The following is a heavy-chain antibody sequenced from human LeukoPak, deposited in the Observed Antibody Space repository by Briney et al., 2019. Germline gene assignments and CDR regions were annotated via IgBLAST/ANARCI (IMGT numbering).Heavy chain of an antibody. CDR3: ARVSYPPTLDY. D-gene: IGHD1-26*01. J-gene: IGHJ4*02. Sequence: ASVKVSCKASGGTFSSYAISWVRQAPGQGLEWMGWISAYNGNTNYAQKLQGRVTMTTDTSTSTAYMELRSLRSDDTAVYYCARVSYPPTLDYWGQGTLVTVSS. CDR2: ISAYNGNT. CDR1: GGTFSSYA. V-gene: IGHV1-18*01.